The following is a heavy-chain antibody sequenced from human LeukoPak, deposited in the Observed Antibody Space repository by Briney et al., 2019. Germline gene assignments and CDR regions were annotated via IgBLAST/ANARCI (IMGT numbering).Heavy chain of an antibody. V-gene: IGHV3-30*18. D-gene: IGHD3-22*01. J-gene: IGHJ3*02. Sequence: PGRSLRLSCAASGYSFSSHGMHWVRQAPGKGLEWVAVISYDGSNKYYVDSVKGRFTISRDNSKNTLYLQMNTLRAEDTAVYYCAKGYYDSSGYLDDFDIWGQGTMVTVSS. CDR2: ISYDGSNK. CDR3: AKGYYDSSGYLDDFDI. CDR1: GYSFSSHG.